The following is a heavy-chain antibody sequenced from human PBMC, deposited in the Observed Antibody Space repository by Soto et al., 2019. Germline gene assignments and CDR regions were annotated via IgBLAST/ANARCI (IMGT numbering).Heavy chain of an antibody. V-gene: IGHV4-61*01. D-gene: IGHD1-1*01. J-gene: IGHJ5*02. CDR2: IYYSGST. Sequence: PSETLSLTCTVSGGSVSSGSYYWSWIRQPPGKGLEWIGYIYYSGSTNYNPSLKRRVTISVDTSKNQCSLKLTSVTAADKAVYYCGRRWLERRRDNWFDPWGQGTLVTVSS. CDR3: GRRWLERRRDNWFDP. CDR1: GGSVSSGSYY.